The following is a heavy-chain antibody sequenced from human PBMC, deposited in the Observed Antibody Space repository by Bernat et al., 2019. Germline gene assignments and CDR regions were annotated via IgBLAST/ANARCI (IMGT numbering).Heavy chain of an antibody. J-gene: IGHJ4*02. V-gene: IGHV4-39*01. CDR3: ARQPWSVRYYFDY. CDR1: GGSISISSYY. Sequence: QLLLRESGPGLLKPSETLSLTCTVSGGSISISSYYWGWIRQPPGKGLEWIGSFFYSGSTYYNPSLKSRVTISADTSKNQFSLKLSSVTAADTAVYYCARQPWSVRYYFDYWGQGTLVSVSS. CDR2: FFYSGST. D-gene: IGHD3-3*01.